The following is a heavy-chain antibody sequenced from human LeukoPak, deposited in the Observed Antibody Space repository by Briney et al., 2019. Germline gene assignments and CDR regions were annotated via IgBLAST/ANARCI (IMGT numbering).Heavy chain of an antibody. J-gene: IGHJ5*02. CDR1: GYTFTSYD. D-gene: IGHD1-26*01. V-gene: IGHV1-8*01. Sequence: GASVQVSCKASGYTFTSYDINWVRQAARHPLEGLGWMNPNSGNTAYAQKLQGRVTMTRNTSISTAYMELSNLRSEDTAVYYCAREPIVGATRYWFDPWGQGTLVTVSS. CDR2: MNPNSGNT. CDR3: AREPIVGATRYWFDP.